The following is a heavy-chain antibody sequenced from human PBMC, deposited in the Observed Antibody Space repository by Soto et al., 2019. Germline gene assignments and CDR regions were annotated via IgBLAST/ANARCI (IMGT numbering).Heavy chain of an antibody. J-gene: IGHJ3*02. V-gene: IGHV3-13*01. D-gene: IGHD2-15*01. CDR1: GFTFSSYD. CDR3: ARGYCSGCSCPRNAFDI. CDR2: SGTAGDT. Sequence: EVQLVESGGGLVQPGGSLRLSCAASGFTFSSYDMYWVRQATGKGLEWVSASGTAGDTYYPGSVKGRFTISRENAKNSLYLQMNSLRAGDTAVYYCARGYCSGCSCPRNAFDIWGQGTMVTVSS.